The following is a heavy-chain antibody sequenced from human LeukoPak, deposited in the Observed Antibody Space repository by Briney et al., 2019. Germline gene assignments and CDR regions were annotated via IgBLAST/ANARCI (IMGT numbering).Heavy chain of an antibody. V-gene: IGHV1-18*01. CDR3: ASPALGSGYFDY. D-gene: IGHD3-22*01. J-gene: IGHJ4*02. Sequence: ASVKVSCKASGYTFTSYGICWVRQAPGQGLEWMGWISSYNGDTKYAQKVQGRVTMTADTSTSTAYMELRSLRSDDTAVYYCASPALGSGYFDYWGQGTLVTVSS. CDR2: ISSYNGDT. CDR1: GYTFTSYG.